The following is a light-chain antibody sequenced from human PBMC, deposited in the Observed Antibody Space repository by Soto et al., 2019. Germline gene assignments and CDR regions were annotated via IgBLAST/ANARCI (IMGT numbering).Light chain of an antibody. V-gene: IGLV2-8*01. CDR2: EVT. CDR1: SSDVGAYNY. CDR3: SSFASSNTWV. J-gene: IGLJ3*02. Sequence: QSALTQPPSASGSPGQSVTISCTGTSSDVGAYNYVSWYQQHAGKAPKLVIYEVTKRPSGVPDRFSGSKSANTASLTVSGLQAEDEDEYYCSSFASSNTWVFGGGTKVTVL.